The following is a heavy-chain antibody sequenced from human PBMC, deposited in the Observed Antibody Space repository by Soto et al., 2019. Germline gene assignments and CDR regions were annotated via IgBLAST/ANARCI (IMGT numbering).Heavy chain of an antibody. CDR1: GFTFSNAW. Sequence: EVQLVESGGGLVKPGGSLRLSCAASGFTFSNAWMNWVRQAPGKGLEWVGRIKSKTEGGTTDYAAPVKGRFTISRDDSKNTLYLQMNSLKTEDTAVYYCTTPYEAGYSSSWYAWFDPWGQGTLVTVSS. V-gene: IGHV3-15*07. CDR3: TTPYEAGYSSSWYAWFDP. CDR2: IKSKTEGGTT. D-gene: IGHD6-13*01. J-gene: IGHJ5*02.